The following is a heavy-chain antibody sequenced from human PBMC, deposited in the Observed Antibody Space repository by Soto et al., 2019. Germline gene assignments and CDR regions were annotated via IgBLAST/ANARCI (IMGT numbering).Heavy chain of an antibody. J-gene: IGHJ4*02. CDR1: GFTFSSYA. CDR3: ARDLWPISPKFGY. CDR2: ISYDGSNK. V-gene: IGHV3-30-3*01. Sequence: QVQLVESGGGVVQPGRSLRLSCAASGFTFSSYAMHWVRQTPGKGLEWVAFISYDGSNKYYADSVKGRFTISRDNSKNTLYLQMNSLRAEDTAVYYCARDLWPISPKFGYWGQGTLVTVSS.